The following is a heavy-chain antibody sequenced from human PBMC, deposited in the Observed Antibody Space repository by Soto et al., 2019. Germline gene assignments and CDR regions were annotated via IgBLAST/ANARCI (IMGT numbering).Heavy chain of an antibody. V-gene: IGHV4-59*01. CDR3: ARRYGTAFDY. CDR2: IYYSGST. CDR1: GGSISSYY. Sequence: SETLSLPCTVSGGSISSYYWSCIRQPPGKGLEWIGYIYYSGSTNYNPSLKSRVTISVDTSKNQFSLKLSSVTAADTAVYYCARRYGTAFDYWGQGTLVTVSS. D-gene: IGHD1-7*01. J-gene: IGHJ4*02.